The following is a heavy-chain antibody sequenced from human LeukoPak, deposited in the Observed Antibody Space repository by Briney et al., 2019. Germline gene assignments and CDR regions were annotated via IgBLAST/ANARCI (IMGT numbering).Heavy chain of an antibody. CDR2: INTDGSIT. J-gene: IGHJ4*02. CDR3: ARDRGPRTGFMVREAYDY. CDR1: GFTFSDYW. D-gene: IGHD3-10*01. V-gene: IGHV3-74*01. Sequence: GGSLRLSCAASGFTFSDYWIHWVRQAPGKGLVWVSRINTDGSITNYADSVKGRFSISGDNAKNTLYLQMSSLRAEDTAVYYCARDRGPRTGFMVREAYDYWGQGTLVTVSS.